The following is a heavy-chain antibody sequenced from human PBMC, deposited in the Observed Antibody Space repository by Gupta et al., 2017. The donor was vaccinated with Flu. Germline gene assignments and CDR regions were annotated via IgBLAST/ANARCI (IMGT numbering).Heavy chain of an antibody. D-gene: IGHD2-8*01. Sequence: QVQLVQSGSELKKPGASVRVSCKTSGYTFTNYAINWVRQAPGQGLEWMGWINTYTGNPTYAQGFTGRFVFSVDTSVSTAYLQISSLKAEDTALYYCARDSYCANGVCLVFSRWGQGTLVTVSS. CDR3: ARDSYCANGVCLVFSR. CDR2: INTYTGNP. V-gene: IGHV7-4-1*02. J-gene: IGHJ4*02. CDR1: GYTFTNYA.